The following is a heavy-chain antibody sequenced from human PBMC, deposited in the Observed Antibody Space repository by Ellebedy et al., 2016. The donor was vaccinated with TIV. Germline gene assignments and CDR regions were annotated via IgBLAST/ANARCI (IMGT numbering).Heavy chain of an antibody. CDR2: ISSSSSYI. CDR1: GFTFSSYS. Sequence: GGSLRLSXAASGFTFSSYSMNWVRQAPGKGLEWVSSISSSSSYIYYADSVKGRFTISRHNSKNTLYLQMNSLRAEDTAVYYCASGGYYDSSGYTDYWGQGTLVTVSS. J-gene: IGHJ4*02. CDR3: ASGGYYDSSGYTDY. V-gene: IGHV3-21*04. D-gene: IGHD3-22*01.